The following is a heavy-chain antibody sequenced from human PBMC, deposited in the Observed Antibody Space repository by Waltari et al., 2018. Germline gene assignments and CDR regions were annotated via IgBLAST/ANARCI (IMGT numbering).Heavy chain of an antibody. CDR2: IYVGGTT. CDR3: ARETRHGDWFDP. J-gene: IGHJ5*02. V-gene: IGHV4-4*07. D-gene: IGHD3-16*01. Sequence: QVQLHESGPGLVQPSATLSLACSVSGDSVVRNYWIWIRQSAGKGMEWIGRIYVGGTTNYNPALSGRVSMSVDMSKNQIFLKIMSVTAADTGVYYCARETRHGDWFDPWGQGTLVTVSS. CDR1: GDSVVRNY.